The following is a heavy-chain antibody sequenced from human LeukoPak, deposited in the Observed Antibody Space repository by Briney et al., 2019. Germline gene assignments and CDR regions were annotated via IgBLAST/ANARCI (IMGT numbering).Heavy chain of an antibody. CDR3: VKMNYSPSHPRNFFDT. CDR2: IYYSGST. D-gene: IGHD4-11*01. Sequence: SETLSLTCTVSGGSISSGGYYWSWIRQHPGKGLEWIGYIYYSGSTYYDPSLKSRVTMSVDTSKNHFSLRLNSVTAADTAVYYCVKMNYSPSHPRNFFDTWGQGTLVAVSS. V-gene: IGHV4-31*03. CDR1: GGSISSGGYY. J-gene: IGHJ4*02.